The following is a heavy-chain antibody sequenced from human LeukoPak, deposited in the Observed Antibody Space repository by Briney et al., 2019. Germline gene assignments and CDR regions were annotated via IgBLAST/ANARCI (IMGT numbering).Heavy chain of an antibody. CDR3: AKDHYGSGSYPDY. CDR2: ISSSSSYI. Sequence: GGSLRLSCAASGFTFSRYSMNWVRQAPGKGLEWVSSISSSSSYIYYADSVKGRFTISRDNAKNSLYLQMNSLRAEDTAVYYCAKDHYGSGSYPDYWGQGTLVTVSS. J-gene: IGHJ4*02. CDR1: GFTFSRYS. V-gene: IGHV3-21*01. D-gene: IGHD3-10*01.